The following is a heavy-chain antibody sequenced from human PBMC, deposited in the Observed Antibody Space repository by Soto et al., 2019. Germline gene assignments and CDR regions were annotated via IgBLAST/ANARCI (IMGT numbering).Heavy chain of an antibody. V-gene: IGHV4-30-2*01. D-gene: IGHD2-2*01. CDR3: ARGRLLPAVNFDY. J-gene: IGHJ4*02. CDR1: GDSISSGGYS. Sequence: TPSETLSLTCAVSGDSISSGGYSWSWIRRPPGKGLEWIGYIYHSGSASYNPSLKSRVTISVDGSKNHFSLQLTSVTAADTAVYYCARGRLLPAVNFDYWGQGAQVTVSS. CDR2: IYHSGSA.